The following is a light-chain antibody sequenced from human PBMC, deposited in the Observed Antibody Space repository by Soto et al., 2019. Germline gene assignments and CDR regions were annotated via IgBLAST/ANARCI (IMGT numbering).Light chain of an antibody. CDR1: QGISSW. CDR2: AAS. Sequence: DIQMTQSPSSVSASVGDRVTITCRASQGISSWLAGYQQKPGKAPKLLIYAASSLQSGVPSRSSGSGSGTDFTLTVNSLQPEDFATYYCHQPDSFPVPFGPGTKVDIK. CDR3: HQPDSFPVP. V-gene: IGKV1-12*01. J-gene: IGKJ3*01.